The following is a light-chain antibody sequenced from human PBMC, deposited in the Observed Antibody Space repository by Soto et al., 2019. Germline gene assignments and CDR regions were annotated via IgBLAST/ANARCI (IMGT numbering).Light chain of an antibody. CDR2: GVT. V-gene: IGLV2-14*01. J-gene: IGLJ1*01. CDR1: SSDVGAYNF. Sequence: QSALTQPASASGSPGQSITISCTGTSSDVGAYNFVSWYQQHPGKAPKLMIYGVTNRPSGVSNRFSGSKSGNTASLTISGLQAEDEAYYYCTSYTTTTTYVFGTGTKVTVL. CDR3: TSYTTTTTYV.